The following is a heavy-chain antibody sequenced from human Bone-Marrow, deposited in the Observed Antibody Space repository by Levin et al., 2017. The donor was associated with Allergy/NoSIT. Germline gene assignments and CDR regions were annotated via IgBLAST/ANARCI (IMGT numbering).Heavy chain of an antibody. CDR2: IWYDGSNK. CDR3: ARDSRSTSWANYYYYGMDV. Sequence: GESLKISCAASGFTFSSYGMHWVRQAPGKGLEWVAVIWYDGSNKYYADSVKGRFTISRDNSKNTLYLQMNSLRAEDTAVYYCARDSRSTSWANYYYYGMDVWGQGTTVTVSS. CDR1: GFTFSSYG. J-gene: IGHJ6*02. D-gene: IGHD2-2*01. V-gene: IGHV3-33*01.